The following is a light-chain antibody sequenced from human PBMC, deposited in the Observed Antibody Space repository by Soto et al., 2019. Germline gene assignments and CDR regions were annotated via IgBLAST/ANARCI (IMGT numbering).Light chain of an antibody. V-gene: IGKV3-20*01. CDR3: QQYGSLIT. CDR2: GAF. J-gene: IGKJ5*01. CDR1: QSLSSSY. Sequence: EIVLTQSPGTLSLSPVERATLSCRASQSLSSSYLAWHQQKPGQAPRLVIYGAFSRATGIPDRFSGSGSGTDFTLTISRLEPEDFAVYYCQQYGSLITFGQGTRLEIK.